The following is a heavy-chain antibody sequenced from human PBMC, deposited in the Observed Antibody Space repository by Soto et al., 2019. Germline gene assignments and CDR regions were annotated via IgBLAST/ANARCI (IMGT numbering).Heavy chain of an antibody. Sequence: QVQLQESGPGLVKPSQTLSLTCTVSGGSISSGGYYWRWIRQHPGKGLEWIGYIYYSGSTYYNPSLKSRVTISVDTSKNQCSLKLSSVTAADTAVYYCARVRRPTRDYYGSGSYPADYWGQGTLVTVSS. CDR3: ARVRRPTRDYYGSGSYPADY. D-gene: IGHD3-10*01. V-gene: IGHV4-31*03. CDR1: GGSISSGGYY. J-gene: IGHJ4*02. CDR2: IYYSGST.